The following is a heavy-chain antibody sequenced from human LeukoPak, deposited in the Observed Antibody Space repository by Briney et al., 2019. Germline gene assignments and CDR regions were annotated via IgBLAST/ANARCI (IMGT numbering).Heavy chain of an antibody. Sequence: GASVKVSCKASGYTFTSYAMNWVRQAPGQGLEWMGWINPNSGGTNYVQKFQGRVTMTRDTSISTAYMEVSRLRSDDTAVYYCARGGQIESSGYRGAFDIWGQGTMVTVSS. D-gene: IGHD3-22*01. CDR3: ARGGQIESSGYRGAFDI. CDR2: INPNSGGT. J-gene: IGHJ3*02. CDR1: GYTFTSYA. V-gene: IGHV1-2*02.